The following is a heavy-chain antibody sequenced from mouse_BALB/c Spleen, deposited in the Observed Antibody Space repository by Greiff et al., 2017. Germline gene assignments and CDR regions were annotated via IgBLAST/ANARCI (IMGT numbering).Heavy chain of an antibody. CDR1: GYTFTSYW. V-gene: IGHV1S127*01. J-gene: IGHJ2*01. D-gene: IGHD1-2*01. CDR2: IDPSDSYT. Sequence: QVQLKQSGAELVKPGASVKMSCKASGYTFTSYWMHWVKQRPGQGLEWIGVIDPSDSYTSYNQKFKGKATLTVDTSSSTAYMQLSSLTSEDSAVYYCTREITTATPDYWGQGTTLTVSS. CDR3: TREITTATPDY.